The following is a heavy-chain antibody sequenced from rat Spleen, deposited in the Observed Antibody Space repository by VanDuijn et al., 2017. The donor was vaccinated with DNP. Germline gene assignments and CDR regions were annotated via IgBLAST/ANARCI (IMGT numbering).Heavy chain of an antibody. J-gene: IGHJ2*01. CDR2: ITSSGGGT. CDR1: GFTFSFYG. V-gene: IGHV5S13*01. CDR3: ATARFNY. Sequence: EVQLVESGGGLVQPGRSLKLSCAASGFTFSFYGMAWVRQAPKKGLEWVASITSSGGGTYYADSVEGRFTVSRDNAKNTLYLQMDSLRSEDTATYYGATARFNYWGQGVMVTVSS. D-gene: IGHD1-4*01.